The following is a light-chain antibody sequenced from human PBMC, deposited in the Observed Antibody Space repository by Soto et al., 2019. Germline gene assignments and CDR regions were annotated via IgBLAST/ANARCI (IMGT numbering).Light chain of an antibody. V-gene: IGKV3-20*01. CDR3: QQYGSSGT. CDR1: QSVSSN. CDR2: GAS. Sequence: EIVMTQSPATLSVSPGESATLSCRASQSVSSNLAWHQQKPGQAPRLLIYGASNRATGIPDRFSGSGSGTDFTLTISRLEPEDFAVYYCQQYGSSGTFGQGTKVDNK. J-gene: IGKJ1*01.